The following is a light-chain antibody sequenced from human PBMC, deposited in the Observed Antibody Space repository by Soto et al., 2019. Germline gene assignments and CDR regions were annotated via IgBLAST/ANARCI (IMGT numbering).Light chain of an antibody. CDR1: SSNIGAGYD. V-gene: IGLV1-40*01. CDR3: QSYDSSLSGVV. CDR2: GNS. Sequence: QSVLTQAPSVSGAPGQRVTISCTGSSSNIGAGYDVHWYQQLPGTAPKLLIYGNSNRPSGVPDRFSGSESGASASLAITGLQAEDEADYFCQSYDSSLSGVVFGGGTKVTVL. J-gene: IGLJ2*01.